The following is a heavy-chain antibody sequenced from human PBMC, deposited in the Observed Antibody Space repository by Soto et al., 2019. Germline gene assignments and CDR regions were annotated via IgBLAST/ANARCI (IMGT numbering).Heavy chain of an antibody. D-gene: IGHD2-2*01. CDR1: GFTFSSYS. J-gene: IGHJ1*01. CDR3: ARDSVGFFFSTRCYAGYFQL. Sequence: GGSLRLSCAVSGFTFSSYSMNWVRQAPGKGLEWVSYISSISSTMYYADSVKGRFTISRDNAKNSLYLQMNSLRAEDTAVYYCARDSVGFFFSTRCYAGYFQLRGQGTLVTLSS. CDR2: ISSISSTM. V-gene: IGHV3-48*01.